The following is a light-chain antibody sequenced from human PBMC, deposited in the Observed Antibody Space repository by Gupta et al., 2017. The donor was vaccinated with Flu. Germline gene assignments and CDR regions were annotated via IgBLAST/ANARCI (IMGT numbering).Light chain of an antibody. Sequence: DIQLTQSPSFLSASVGDRVTITCRASQGIERFLAWYQQKAGKAPKVLISGTSTLQSGVPSRFSGSGYGKEFTLTIDSLQPEDFATYYCQHVDSYPCTFGQGTKMDIK. J-gene: IGKJ2*02. V-gene: IGKV1-9*01. CDR2: GTS. CDR1: QGIERF. CDR3: QHVDSYPCT.